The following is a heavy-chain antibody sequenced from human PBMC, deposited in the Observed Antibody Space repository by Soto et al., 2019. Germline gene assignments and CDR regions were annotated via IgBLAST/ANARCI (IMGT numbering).Heavy chain of an antibody. J-gene: IGHJ6*02. V-gene: IGHV1-69*01. Sequence: QVQLVQSGAEVKKPGSSVKVSCKASGGTFSSYAISWVRQAPGQGLEWMGGIIPIFGTANYAQKFQGRVTITADESTSTAYMELSSLRSEDTAVYYCAARTFFKYYYYYYGMDVWGQGTTVTVSS. CDR2: IIPIFGTA. CDR1: GGTFSSYA. CDR3: AARTFFKYYYYYYGMDV.